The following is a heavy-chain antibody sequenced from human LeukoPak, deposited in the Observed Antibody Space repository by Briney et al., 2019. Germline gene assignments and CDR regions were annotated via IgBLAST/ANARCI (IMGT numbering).Heavy chain of an antibody. Sequence: PGGSLRLSCAASGFTFSSYAMSWVRQAPGKGLDWVSAITGSGDTTYYADSVKGRFTISRDNSKNTLYLQMNKLRAEDTGLYYCAKDRVPRYSGYGLSDDGGQGTLVTVSA. D-gene: IGHD5-12*01. CDR1: GFTFSSYA. V-gene: IGHV3-23*01. J-gene: IGHJ4*02. CDR3: AKDRVPRYSGYGLSDD. CDR2: ITGSGDTT.